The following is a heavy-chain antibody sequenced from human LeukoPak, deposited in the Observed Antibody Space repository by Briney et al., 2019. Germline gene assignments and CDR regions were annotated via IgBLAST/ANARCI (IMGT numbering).Heavy chain of an antibody. J-gene: IGHJ3*02. D-gene: IGHD3-22*01. CDR3: ARGGRGSAAVVAPRSFDI. Sequence: PGGSLRFSCEASGFTVSSTHMVWVRQAPGKGLEWVSVTYTGGNSYYAGSVQGRFIISRDISKNTLYLQMNNLRAEDSALYYCARGGRGSAAVVAPRSFDIWGQGTMVTVSS. V-gene: IGHV3-53*01. CDR1: GFTVSSTH. CDR2: TYTGGNS.